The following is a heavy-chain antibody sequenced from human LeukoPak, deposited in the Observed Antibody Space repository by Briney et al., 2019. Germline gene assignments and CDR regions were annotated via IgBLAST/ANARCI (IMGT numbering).Heavy chain of an antibody. Sequence: SETRSLTCTVSGGSISSSSYYWGWIRQPPGKGLEWSGSIYYSGSTYYNPSLKSQVTISVDTSKNQFSLKLSSVTAADTAVYYCARIPYCGGDCSVIYYYYYMDVWGKGTTVTVSS. CDR1: GGSISSSSYY. CDR2: IYYSGST. V-gene: IGHV4-39*01. D-gene: IGHD2-21*02. CDR3: ARIPYCGGDCSVIYYYYYMDV. J-gene: IGHJ6*03.